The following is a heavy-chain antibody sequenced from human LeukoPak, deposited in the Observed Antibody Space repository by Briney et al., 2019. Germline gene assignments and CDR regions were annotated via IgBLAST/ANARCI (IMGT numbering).Heavy chain of an antibody. CDR1: GFTFSSYE. V-gene: IGHV3-48*03. Sequence: PGGSLRLSCAASGFTFSSYEMNWVRQAPGKGLEWVSYISSSGSTIYYADSVKGRFTISRDNAKNSLYLQMNSLRAEDTAAYYCATLDSSREYFQHWGQGTLVTVSS. CDR3: ATLDSSREYFQH. D-gene: IGHD6-6*01. J-gene: IGHJ1*01. CDR2: ISSSGSTI.